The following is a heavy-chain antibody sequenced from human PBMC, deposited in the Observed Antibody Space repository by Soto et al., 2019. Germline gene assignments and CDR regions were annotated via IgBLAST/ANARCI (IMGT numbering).Heavy chain of an antibody. Sequence: GGSLRLSCAASEVTFISYGMHWVRQATGKGLEWVAVISYDGTNKYYADSVKGRFTISRDNSKNTLYLQMNSLRAEDTAVYYCAKDLDCISIFGVVIGTATSVMDVWGKGTTVTVSS. CDR2: ISYDGTNK. J-gene: IGHJ6*04. CDR1: EVTFISYG. CDR3: AKDLDCISIFGVVIGTATSVMDV. D-gene: IGHD3-3*01. V-gene: IGHV3-30*18.